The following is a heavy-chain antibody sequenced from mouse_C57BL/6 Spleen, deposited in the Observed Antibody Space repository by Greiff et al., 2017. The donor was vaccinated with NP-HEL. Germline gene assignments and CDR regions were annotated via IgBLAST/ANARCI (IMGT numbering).Heavy chain of an antibody. CDR2: IDPNSGGT. CDR3: ARTDGYDWYFDV. CDR1: GYTFTSYW. J-gene: IGHJ1*03. Sequence: QQSCKASGYTFTSYWMHWVKQRPGRGLEWIGRIDPNSGGTKYNEKFKSKATLTVDKPSSTAYMQLSSLTSEDSAVYYCARTDGYDWYFDVWGTGTTVTVSS. D-gene: IGHD2-2*01. V-gene: IGHV1-72*01.